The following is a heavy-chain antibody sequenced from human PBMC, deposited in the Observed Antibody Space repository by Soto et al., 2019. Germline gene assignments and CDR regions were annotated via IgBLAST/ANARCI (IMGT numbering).Heavy chain of an antibody. J-gene: IGHJ4*02. Sequence: QVQLVQSGAEVKKPGASVKVSCKTPGYTFTSYAVHWARQAPGQRLEWMGWINAGNGNTEYSQKFQGRVTFTRDTSASTAHMELSSLRSEDTAVYYCVAVDYGDYWGQGTLVTVSS. CDR2: INAGNGNT. V-gene: IGHV1-3*01. CDR3: VAVDYGDY. D-gene: IGHD6-19*01. CDR1: GYTFTSYA.